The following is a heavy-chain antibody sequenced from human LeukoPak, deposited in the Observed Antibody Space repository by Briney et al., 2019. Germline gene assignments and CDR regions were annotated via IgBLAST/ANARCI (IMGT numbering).Heavy chain of an antibody. CDR1: GGSFSGYY. CDR3: ARVNWGNFDY. D-gene: IGHD7-27*01. V-gene: IGHV4-34*01. Sequence: PSETLSLTCAVYGGSFSGYYWSWIRQPPGKGLEWIGEINHSGSTNYNPSLKSRVTISVDTSKNRFSLKLSSVTAADTAVYYCARVNWGNFDYWGQGTLVTVSS. J-gene: IGHJ4*02. CDR2: INHSGST.